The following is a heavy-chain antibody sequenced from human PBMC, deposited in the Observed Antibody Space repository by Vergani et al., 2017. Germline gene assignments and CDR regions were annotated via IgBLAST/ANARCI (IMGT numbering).Heavy chain of an antibody. J-gene: IGHJ5*02. CDR2: ISAYNGNT. CDR3: ARDQPPDNWNYAGWFDP. CDR1: GYTFTSYG. Sequence: QVQLVQSGAEVKKPGASVKVSCKASGYTFTSYGISWVRQAPGQGLEWMGWISAYNGNTNYAQKLQGRVTMTTDTSTSTAYMELSSLRSEDTAVYYCARDQPPDNWNYAGWFDPWGQGTLVTVSS. V-gene: IGHV1-18*01. D-gene: IGHD1-7*01.